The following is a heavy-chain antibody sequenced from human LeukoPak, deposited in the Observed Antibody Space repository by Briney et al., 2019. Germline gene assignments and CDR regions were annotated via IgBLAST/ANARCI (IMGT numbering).Heavy chain of an antibody. CDR2: ISSSGSTI. CDR3: ARVYYGSGSYWYYYYYYMDV. Sequence: PGGSLRLSCAASGFTFSSYEMNWVRQAPGKGLEWVSYISSSGSTIYYADSVKGRFTISRDNAKNSRYLQMNSLRAEDTAVYYCARVYYGSGSYWYYYYYYMDVWGKGTTVTVSS. D-gene: IGHD3-10*01. J-gene: IGHJ6*03. CDR1: GFTFSSYE. V-gene: IGHV3-48*03.